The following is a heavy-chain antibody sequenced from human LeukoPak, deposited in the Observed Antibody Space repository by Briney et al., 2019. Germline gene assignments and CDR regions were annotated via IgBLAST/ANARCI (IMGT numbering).Heavy chain of an antibody. Sequence: SETLSLTCTVSGGSISSSSYYWGWIRQPPGKGLEWIGSIYYSGSTYYNPSLKSRVTISVDTSKNQFSLKLSSVTAADTAVYYCARDILGYCSSTSCSYFDYWGQGTLVTVSS. J-gene: IGHJ4*02. CDR2: IYYSGST. CDR3: ARDILGYCSSTSCSYFDY. CDR1: GGSISSSSYY. D-gene: IGHD2-2*01. V-gene: IGHV4-39*07.